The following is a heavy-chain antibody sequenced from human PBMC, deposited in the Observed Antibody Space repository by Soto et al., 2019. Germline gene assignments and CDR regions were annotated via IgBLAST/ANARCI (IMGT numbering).Heavy chain of an antibody. J-gene: IGHJ4*02. D-gene: IGHD3-22*01. CDR1: GGNFVGFG. Sequence: AAGGNFVGFGGSWILKKQGKGLEWVSSISSSSSYIYYADSVKGRFTISRDNAKNSLYLQMNSLRAEDTAVYYCARASYYYDGSGYHGYWGQGTLVTAPQ. CDR3: ARASYYYDGSGYHGY. V-gene: IGHV3-21*01. CDR2: ISSSSSYI.